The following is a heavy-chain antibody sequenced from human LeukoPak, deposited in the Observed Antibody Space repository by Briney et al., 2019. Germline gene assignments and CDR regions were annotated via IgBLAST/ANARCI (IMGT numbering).Heavy chain of an antibody. Sequence: GGSLRLSCAASGFTFSSYSMNWVRQAPGKGLEWVSSISSSSSYIYYADSVKGRFTISRDNAKNSLYLQMNSLRAEDTAVYYCARVLHGGYGIYYYYMDVWGKGTTVTVSS. CDR1: GFTFSSYS. CDR2: ISSSSSYI. J-gene: IGHJ6*03. D-gene: IGHD5-12*01. V-gene: IGHV3-21*01. CDR3: ARVLHGGYGIYYYYMDV.